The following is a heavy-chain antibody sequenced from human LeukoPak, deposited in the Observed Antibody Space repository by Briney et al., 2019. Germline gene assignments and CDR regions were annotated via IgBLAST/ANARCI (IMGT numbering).Heavy chain of an antibody. Sequence: PGGSLRLSCAASGFTFSLYAMSWVRQAPGKGRVWVSGLNEDGGYTYYADSVKGRFTISRDNSENTLHLQMRSLRAEDTAIYYCVRDFRCSGGSCPLFDSWGQGTLVTVSS. D-gene: IGHD2-15*01. CDR3: VRDFRCSGGSCPLFDS. J-gene: IGHJ4*02. V-gene: IGHV3-23*01. CDR2: LNEDGGYT. CDR1: GFTFSLYA.